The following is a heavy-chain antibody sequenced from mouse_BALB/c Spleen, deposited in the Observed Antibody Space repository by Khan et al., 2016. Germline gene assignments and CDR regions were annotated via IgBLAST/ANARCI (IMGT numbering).Heavy chain of an antibody. CDR3: VRLGYCGYLAY. D-gene: IGHD1-2*01. V-gene: IGHV4-1*02. CDR2: INPYSSTI. J-gene: IGHJ3*01. Sequence: EVQLQESGGGLVQPGGSLKLSCAASGFDFSRYWMSWVRQAPGKGLEWIGEINPYSSTINYTPYLKDKFIISRDNAKNTLYLQMSKVRSEDTALYYCVRLGYCGYLAYWGQGTLVTVSA. CDR1: GFDFSRYW.